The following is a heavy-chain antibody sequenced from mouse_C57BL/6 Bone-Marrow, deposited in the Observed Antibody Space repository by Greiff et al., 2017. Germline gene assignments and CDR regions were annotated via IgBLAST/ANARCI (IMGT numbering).Heavy chain of an antibody. CDR1: GYTFTSYW. Sequence: VQLQQPGAELVMPGASVTLSCKASGYTFTSYWMHWVKQRPGHGLEWIGEIDPSDSYTNYNQKFKGKSTLTVDKSSSTAYMQLSSLTSEDSAVYYCARVKYYYGSTGYAMDYWGQGTTVTVSS. J-gene: IGHJ4*01. V-gene: IGHV1-69*01. D-gene: IGHD1-1*01. CDR3: ARVKYYYGSTGYAMDY. CDR2: IDPSDSYT.